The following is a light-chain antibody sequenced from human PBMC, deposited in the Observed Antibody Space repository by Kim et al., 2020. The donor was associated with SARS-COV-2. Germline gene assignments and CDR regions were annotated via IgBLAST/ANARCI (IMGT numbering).Light chain of an antibody. CDR1: SSNIGSNT. CDR2: NND. J-gene: IGLJ2*01. Sequence: GQRVTISGSGGSSNIGSNTVNWYHLVPGTAPKLVIYNNDHRPSGVPDRFSGSKSGTSASLAISGLQSEDEADYYCAAWDDRLDGELFGGGTQLTVL. V-gene: IGLV1-44*01. CDR3: AAWDDRLDGEL.